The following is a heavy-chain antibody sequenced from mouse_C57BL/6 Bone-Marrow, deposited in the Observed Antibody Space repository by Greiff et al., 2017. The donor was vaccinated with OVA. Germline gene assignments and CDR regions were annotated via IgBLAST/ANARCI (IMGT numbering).Heavy chain of an antibody. D-gene: IGHD2-4*01. J-gene: IGHJ3*01. CDR3: ARRPIYYDYAWFAY. Sequence: QVQLQQSGAELAKPGASVKLSCKASGYTFTSYWMHWVKQRPGQGLDWIGYINPSSGYTKYNQKFKDQATLTADKSSSTAYMQLSSLTYEDSAVYYCARRPIYYDYAWFAYWGQGTLVTVSA. V-gene: IGHV1-7*01. CDR2: INPSSGYT. CDR1: GYTFTSYW.